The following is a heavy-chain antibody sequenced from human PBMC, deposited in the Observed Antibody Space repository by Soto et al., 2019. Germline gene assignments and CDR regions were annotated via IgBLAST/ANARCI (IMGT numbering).Heavy chain of an antibody. CDR3: ARDGMTTGDT. CDR1: GVSVRSYT. V-gene: IGHV4-4*07. D-gene: IGHD2-21*02. Sequence: SGTLSLTCIVSGVSVRSYTWSWVRQPANRGLEWIGRVFSSVSATYNPSLKSRVSISMDTPENRISLKLDSVDAADAGVYFCARDGMTTGDTWGPGTLVTVSS. J-gene: IGHJ4*02. CDR2: VFSSVSA.